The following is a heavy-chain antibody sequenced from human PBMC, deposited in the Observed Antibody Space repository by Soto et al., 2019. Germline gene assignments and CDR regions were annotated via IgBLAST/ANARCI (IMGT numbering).Heavy chain of an antibody. V-gene: IGHV3-7*01. CDR3: ARDFGSSWYPENWFDP. J-gene: IGHJ5*02. CDR2: IKQDGSEK. CDR1: GFTLSSYW. D-gene: IGHD6-13*01. Sequence: GSLRLSCAASGFTLSSYWMSWVRQAPGKGLEWVANIKQDGSEKYYVDSVKGRFTISRDNAKNSLYLQMNSLRAEDTAVYYCARDFGSSWYPENWFDPWGQGTLVTVSS.